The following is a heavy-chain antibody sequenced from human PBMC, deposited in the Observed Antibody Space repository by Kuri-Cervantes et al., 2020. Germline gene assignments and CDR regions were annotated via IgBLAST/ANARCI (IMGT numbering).Heavy chain of an antibody. Sequence: ETLSLTCAASGFTFSSYAMSWVRQAPGKGLEWVSAISGSGGSTYYADSVKGRFTISRDNSKNTLYLQMNSLRAEDTAVYYCARVGSPVAHLRWIDYWGQGTLVTVSS. CDR1: GFTFSSYA. CDR3: ARVGSPVAHLRWIDY. V-gene: IGHV3-23*01. CDR2: ISGSGGST. J-gene: IGHJ4*02. D-gene: IGHD6-19*01.